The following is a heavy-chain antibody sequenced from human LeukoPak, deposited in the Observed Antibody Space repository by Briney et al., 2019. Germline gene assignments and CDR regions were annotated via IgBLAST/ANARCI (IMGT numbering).Heavy chain of an antibody. CDR3: ARAGFVVVPAASQVDAFDI. CDR1: GYSFTSYW. J-gene: IGHJ3*02. V-gene: IGHV5-51*03. CDR2: IYPGDSDT. D-gene: IGHD2-2*01. Sequence: KPGESLKISCKGSGYSFTSYWIGWVRQMPGKGLEWMGIIYPGDSDTRYSPSFQGQVTISADKSISTAYLQWSSLKASDTAMYYCARAGFVVVPAASQVDAFDIWGQGTMVTVSS.